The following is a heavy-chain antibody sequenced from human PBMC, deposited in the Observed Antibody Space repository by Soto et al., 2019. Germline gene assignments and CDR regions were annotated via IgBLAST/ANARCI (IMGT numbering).Heavy chain of an antibody. CDR1: GGSISSGGYY. J-gene: IGHJ1*01. CDR3: AVHHAAAGLEYFQP. V-gene: IGHV4-31*03. D-gene: IGHD6-13*01. CDR2: IYYSGTT. Sequence: VQLQESGPGLVKPSQTLSLTCNVSGGSISSGGYYWNWIRQHPGKGLEWIGHIYYSGTTYYNPSLKSRVTISVDTSKDQLSLKLSSVTAADTAIYYCAVHHAAAGLEYFQPWGQGTLVTVSS.